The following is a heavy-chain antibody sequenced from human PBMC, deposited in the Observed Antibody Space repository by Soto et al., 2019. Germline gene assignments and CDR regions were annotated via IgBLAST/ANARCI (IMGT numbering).Heavy chain of an antibody. V-gene: IGHV4-30-2*01. CDR3: ARGGLLPDY. D-gene: IGHD6-19*01. CDR2: ISHSGST. Sequence: QLQLQESGSGLVKPSQTLSLTCAVSGGSTSSGGYSWSWLRQPPGKGLEWIGYISHSGSTYYNPSLKSRVTISVDTSKNQFSLRLSSVTAADTAVYYCARGGLLPDYWGQRTLVTVSS. J-gene: IGHJ4*02. CDR1: GGSTSSGGYS.